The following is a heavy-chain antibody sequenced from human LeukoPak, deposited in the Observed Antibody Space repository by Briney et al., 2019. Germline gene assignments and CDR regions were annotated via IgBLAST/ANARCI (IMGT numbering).Heavy chain of an antibody. Sequence: SETLSLTCTVSGGFISSSNYYWGWIRQPPGKGLEWIGSIYYSGSTFYNPSLKSRVTISVDTSKNQFSLKVTSVTAADTAVYYCAGFKEEYSYGYDYWGQGTLVTVSS. D-gene: IGHD5-18*01. V-gene: IGHV4-39*01. CDR3: AGFKEEYSYGYDY. CDR1: GGFISSSNYY. CDR2: IYYSGST. J-gene: IGHJ4*02.